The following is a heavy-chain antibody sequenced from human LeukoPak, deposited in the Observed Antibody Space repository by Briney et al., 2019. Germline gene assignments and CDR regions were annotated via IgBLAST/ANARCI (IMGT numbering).Heavy chain of an antibody. CDR1: GFTFRSYS. Sequence: GGSLRLSCAASGFTFRSYSMHWVRQAPGKGLEWVSYIISTSISIYYADSVKGRFTISRDNAKNSLYLQMNSLRDEDTAVYYCARAAPYYYDSSGYSAFDSWGQGTMVTVSA. V-gene: IGHV3-48*02. CDR3: ARAAPYYYDSSGYSAFDS. CDR2: IISTSISI. J-gene: IGHJ3*02. D-gene: IGHD3-22*01.